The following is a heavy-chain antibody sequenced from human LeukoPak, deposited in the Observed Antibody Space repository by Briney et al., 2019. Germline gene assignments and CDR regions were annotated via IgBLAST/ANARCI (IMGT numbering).Heavy chain of an antibody. CDR2: IYYSGST. D-gene: IGHD3/OR15-3a*01. J-gene: IGHJ4*02. CDR1: GGSISSGGYY. V-gene: IGHV4-31*03. Sequence: PQTLSLTCTVSGGSISSGGYYWSWIRQHPGKGLEWIGYIYYSGSTYYNPSLKSRVTISVDTSENQFSLKLSSVTAADTAVYYCARADLNYFDYWGQGTLVTVSS. CDR3: ARADLNYFDY.